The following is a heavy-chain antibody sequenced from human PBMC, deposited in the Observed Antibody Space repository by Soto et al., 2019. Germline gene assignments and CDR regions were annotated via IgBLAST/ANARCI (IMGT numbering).Heavy chain of an antibody. CDR3: ARLKNGYDDS. Sequence: PETLSRTCPVSGCSLRSYYWSWIRQPPGKGLEWIGYIYYSGSTNYNPSLKSRVTISVDTSKNQFSLKLSSVTAAGTAVYYCARLKNGYDDSWGQGTLVTVSS. J-gene: IGHJ5*01. CDR2: IYYSGST. D-gene: IGHD2-2*01. CDR1: GCSLRSYY. V-gene: IGHV4-59*01.